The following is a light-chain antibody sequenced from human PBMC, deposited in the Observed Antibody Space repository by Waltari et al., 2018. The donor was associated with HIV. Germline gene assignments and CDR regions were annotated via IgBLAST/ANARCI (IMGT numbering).Light chain of an antibody. CDR2: DTS. Sequence: EIVLTQSPATLSLSPGESATLSCRASRSVSSSVAWYQQKPGQAPRLLIYDTSNRATGIPARFSGSGSGTDFTLTISSLEPEDFAVYYCQQRSNWPLTFGGGTKVEIK. CDR1: RSVSSS. CDR3: QQRSNWPLT. V-gene: IGKV3-11*01. J-gene: IGKJ4*01.